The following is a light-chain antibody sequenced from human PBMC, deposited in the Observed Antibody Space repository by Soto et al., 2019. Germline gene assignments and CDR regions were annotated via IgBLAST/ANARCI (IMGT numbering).Light chain of an antibody. Sequence: EIVLTQSPGTLSLSPGERATLSCRASQSVSSNFLAWYQEKAGQAPRLLIYGASCRATGIPDRFSGSWSGTYFTLTISRLDPEDFAVYFCRQYGRSLGFAFGGGIKVDIK. CDR1: QSVSSNF. V-gene: IGKV3-20*01. CDR3: RQYGRSLGFA. CDR2: GAS. J-gene: IGKJ4*01.